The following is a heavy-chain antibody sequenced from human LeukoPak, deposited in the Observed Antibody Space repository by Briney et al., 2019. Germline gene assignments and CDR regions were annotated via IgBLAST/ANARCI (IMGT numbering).Heavy chain of an antibody. D-gene: IGHD3-22*01. Sequence: GGSLRLSCAASGFTISYYSMNWVRQAPGKGLEWVSYISSSGSTIYYADSVKGRFTISRDNAKNSLYLQMNSLRAEDTAVYYCARGAYYYDSSTYLSDVAYWGQGALVTVSS. CDR3: ARGAYYYDSSTYLSDVAY. J-gene: IGHJ4*02. CDR1: GFTISYYS. CDR2: ISSSGSTI. V-gene: IGHV3-48*01.